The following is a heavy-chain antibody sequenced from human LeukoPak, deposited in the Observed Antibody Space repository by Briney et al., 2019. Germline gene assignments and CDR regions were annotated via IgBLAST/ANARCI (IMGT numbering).Heavy chain of an antibody. CDR3: ARWFCISTSCYYDY. V-gene: IGHV3-23*01. CDR2: ISGSGGST. J-gene: IGHJ4*02. D-gene: IGHD2-2*01. CDR1: GFTFSSYA. Sequence: AGGSLRLSCAASGFTFSSYAMSWVRQAPGKGLEWVSAISGSGGSTYYADSVKGRFTISRDNSKNTLYLQMNNLRAEDTAVYYCARWFCISTSCYYDYWGQGTLVTVSS.